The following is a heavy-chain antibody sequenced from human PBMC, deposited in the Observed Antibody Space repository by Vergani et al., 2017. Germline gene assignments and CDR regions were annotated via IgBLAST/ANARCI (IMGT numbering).Heavy chain of an antibody. J-gene: IGHJ3*02. D-gene: IGHD3-16*01. CDR3: SRGGEGFGLGSDAFDI. Sequence: QVQLVQSGAEVKKPGASVTVSCKASGYTFTSYGFTWVRQAPGQGLEWMGWISGYSGNTNYAQKLQGRVTMTTDTSTSTAYMELRSLRSDDTAVYYWSRGGEGFGLGSDAFDIWGQGTMVTVSS. CDR1: GYTFTSYG. CDR2: ISGYSGNT. V-gene: IGHV1-18*01.